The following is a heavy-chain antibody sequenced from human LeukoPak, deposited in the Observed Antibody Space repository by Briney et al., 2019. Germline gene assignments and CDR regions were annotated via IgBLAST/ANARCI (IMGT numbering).Heavy chain of an antibody. CDR3: ARVPYGSGTYTDY. CDR2: IWYDGSNK. CDR1: GFTFSSYG. D-gene: IGHD3-10*01. J-gene: IGHJ4*02. V-gene: IGHV3-33*01. Sequence: PGGSLRLSCAASGFTFSSYGMHWVRQAPGKGLEWVAVIWYDGSNKYYADSVKGRFTISRDNSKNTLYLQMNSLRAEDTAVYYCARVPYGSGTYTDYWGQGTLVTVSS.